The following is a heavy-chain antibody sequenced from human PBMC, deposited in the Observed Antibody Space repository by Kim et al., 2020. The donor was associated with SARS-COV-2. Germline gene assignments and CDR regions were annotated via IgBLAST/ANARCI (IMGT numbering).Heavy chain of an antibody. V-gene: IGHV3-15*01. CDR3: TTYVLLWFGELADY. D-gene: IGHD3-10*01. J-gene: IGHJ4*02. Sequence: APLKGRFTISRDDSKNTLYLQMNSLKTEDTAVYYCTTYVLLWFGELADYWGQGTLVTVSS.